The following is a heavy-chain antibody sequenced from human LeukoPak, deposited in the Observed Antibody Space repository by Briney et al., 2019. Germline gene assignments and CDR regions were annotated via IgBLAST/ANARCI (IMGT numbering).Heavy chain of an antibody. CDR1: GGSISSYY. D-gene: IGHD3-10*01. J-gene: IGHJ6*03. CDR2: IYYSGST. V-gene: IGHV4-59*01. Sequence: SETLSLTCTVSGGSISSYYWSWIRQPPGKGLALIGYIYYSGSTNYNLSLKSRVTISLDTSKNQFSLKLSSVTAADTAVYYCAREGTDQYYYYYMDVWGKGTTVTVSS. CDR3: AREGTDQYYYYYMDV.